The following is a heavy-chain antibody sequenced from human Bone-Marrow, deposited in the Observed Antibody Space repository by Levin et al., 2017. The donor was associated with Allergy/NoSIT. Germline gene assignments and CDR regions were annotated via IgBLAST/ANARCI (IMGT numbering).Heavy chain of an antibody. CDR3: ARRTGHLNVFYFYGMDV. J-gene: IGHJ6*02. CDR1: DVSISSYS. V-gene: IGHV4-59*01. Sequence: NTSETLSLTCSVSDVSISSYSWSWVRQPPGKGLEWMGYIDNNGNTKYNPSLRSRVTISLDTSKNQVSLKLTSVTAADTATYYCARRTGHLNVFYFYGMDVWGQGTTVVVSS. CDR2: IDNNGNT. D-gene: IGHD3/OR15-3a*01.